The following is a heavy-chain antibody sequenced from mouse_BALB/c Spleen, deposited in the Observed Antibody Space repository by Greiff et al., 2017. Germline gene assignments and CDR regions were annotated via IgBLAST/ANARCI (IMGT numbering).Heavy chain of an antibody. J-gene: IGHJ4*01. CDR3: ARSYGRLMDY. CDR2: IYPGDGDT. D-gene: IGHD1-1*01. V-gene: IGHV1-87*01. CDR1: GYTFTSYW. Sequence: VQLQQSGAELARPGASVKLSCKASGYTFTSYWMQWVKQRPGQGLEWIVAIYPGDGDTRYTQKFKGKATLTADKSSSTAYMQLSSLASEDSAVYYCARSYGRLMDYWGQGTSVTVSS.